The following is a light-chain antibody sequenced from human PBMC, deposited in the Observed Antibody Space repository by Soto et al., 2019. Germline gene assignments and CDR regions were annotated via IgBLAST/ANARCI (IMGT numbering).Light chain of an antibody. CDR2: KAS. V-gene: IGKV1-5*03. Sequence: DIQMTQSPSTLSASVGDRVNITYRASQSISSWLAWYQQKPGKAPKLLIYKASSLEGGVPSRFSGSGSGTEFTLTISSLQPDDFATYYCQQYNDCWTFGQGTKVEIK. J-gene: IGKJ1*01. CDR3: QQYNDCWT. CDR1: QSISSW.